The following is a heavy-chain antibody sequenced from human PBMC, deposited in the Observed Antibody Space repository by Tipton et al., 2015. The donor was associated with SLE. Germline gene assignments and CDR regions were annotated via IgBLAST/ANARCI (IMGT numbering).Heavy chain of an antibody. CDR2: IYYSGST. CDR1: GGAIRSSHY. Sequence: TLSLTCAVSGGAIRSSHYWGWIRQSPGKGLEWIASIYYSGSTYYNLSLKSRVTISLDTSENQFSLKLTSVTAADTAVYYCARGWYSRNWEWWFDPWGQGTLVTVSS. D-gene: IGHD6-13*01. CDR3: ARGWYSRNWEWWFDP. V-gene: IGHV4-39*07. J-gene: IGHJ5*02.